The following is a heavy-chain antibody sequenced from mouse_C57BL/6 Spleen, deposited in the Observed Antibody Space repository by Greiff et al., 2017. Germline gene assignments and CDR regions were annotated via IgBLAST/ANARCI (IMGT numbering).Heavy chain of an antibody. CDR3: ARGGGNPWFAY. Sequence: QVQLQQSGPELVKPGASVKISCKASGYAFSSSWMNWVKQRPGKGLEWIGRIYPGDGDTNYNGKFKGKATLTADKSSSTAYMQLSSLTSEDSAVYFCARGGGNPWFAYWGQGTLVTVSA. CDR1: GYAFSSSW. CDR2: IYPGDGDT. J-gene: IGHJ3*01. D-gene: IGHD2-1*01. V-gene: IGHV1-82*01.